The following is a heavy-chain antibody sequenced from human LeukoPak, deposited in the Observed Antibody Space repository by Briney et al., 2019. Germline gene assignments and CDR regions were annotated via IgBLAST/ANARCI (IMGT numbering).Heavy chain of an antibody. V-gene: IGHV3-23*01. CDR2: IPGRGGIT. Sequence: PGGSLRLSCAASGFTFSTYAMSWVRQAPGQGLDWVSTIPGRGGITYYADSVKGRFTISRDNSKNTEYLQMNSLRAEDTAVYYCVKDYYVAWGQGTLVTVSS. D-gene: IGHD3-10*02. CDR3: VKDYYVA. J-gene: IGHJ5*02. CDR1: GFTFSTYA.